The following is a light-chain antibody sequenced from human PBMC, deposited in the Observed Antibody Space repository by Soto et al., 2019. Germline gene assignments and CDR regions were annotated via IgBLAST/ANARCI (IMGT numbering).Light chain of an antibody. J-gene: IGLJ2*01. CDR3: SSYAGSNNFGV. Sequence: QSVLTQPPSASGSPGQSVTISCTGTSSDVGGYNYVYWYQQHPGKAPKLMIYEVSKRPSGVPDRFSGSKSGNTASLTVSGLQAEDEADYYCSSYAGSNNFGVFGGGTKLTVL. CDR2: EVS. CDR1: SSDVGGYNY. V-gene: IGLV2-8*01.